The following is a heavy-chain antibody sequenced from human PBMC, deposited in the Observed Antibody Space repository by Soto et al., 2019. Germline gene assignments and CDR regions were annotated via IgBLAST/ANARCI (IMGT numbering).Heavy chain of an antibody. CDR1: GDSVSSNSAA. CDR3: ARNGHAGDFINWFDP. CDR2: TYYRSKWYN. V-gene: IGHV6-1*01. D-gene: IGHD2-21*02. Sequence: SQTLSLTCAISGDSVSSNSAAWNWIRRSPSRGLEWLGRTYYRSKWYNDYAVSVKSRITINPDTSKNQFSLQLNSVTPEYTAVYYCARNGHAGDFINWFDPWGQGTLVTVSS. J-gene: IGHJ5*02.